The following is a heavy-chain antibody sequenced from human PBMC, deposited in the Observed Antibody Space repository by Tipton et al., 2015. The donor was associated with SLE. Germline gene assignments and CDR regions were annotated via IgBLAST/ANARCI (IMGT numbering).Heavy chain of an antibody. D-gene: IGHD3-3*01. CDR1: GGSISSGGYY. Sequence: TLSLTCTVSGGSISSGGYYWSWIRQHPGKGLEWIGYIYYSGSTYYNPSLKSRVTMSVDTSKNQFSLKLSSVTAADTAVYYCAREPRSGYHDYWGQGTLVIVSS. J-gene: IGHJ4*02. V-gene: IGHV4-31*03. CDR2: IYYSGST. CDR3: AREPRSGYHDY.